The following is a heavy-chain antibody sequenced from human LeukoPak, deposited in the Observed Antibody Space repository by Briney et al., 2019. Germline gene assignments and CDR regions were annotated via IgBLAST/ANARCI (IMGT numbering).Heavy chain of an antibody. CDR1: GFTVISNY. D-gene: IGHD3-22*01. CDR2: IYSGGST. J-gene: IGHJ4*02. V-gene: IGHV3-53*01. Sequence: PGGSLRLSCAASGFTVISNYMSWVRQAPGKGLEWVSVIYSGGSTYYADSVKGRFTISRDNSKNTLYLQMNSLRAGDTAVYYCARGSGGYYDSSGYYPDYFDYWGQGTLVTVSS. CDR3: ARGSGGYYDSSGYYPDYFDY.